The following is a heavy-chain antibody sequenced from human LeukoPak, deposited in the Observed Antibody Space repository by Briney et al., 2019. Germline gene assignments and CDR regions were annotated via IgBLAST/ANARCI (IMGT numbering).Heavy chain of an antibody. D-gene: IGHD4-17*01. CDR3: ARVQEGGAFTSDYGDYWNYYYYGMDV. Sequence: ASVKVSCKASGYTFTSYAMNWVRQAPGQGLEWMGWINTNTGNPTYAQGFTGRFVFSLDTSVSTAYLQISSLKAEDTAVYYCARVQEGGAFTSDYGDYWNYYYYGMDVWGQGTTVTVSS. CDR2: INTNTGNP. V-gene: IGHV7-4-1*02. CDR1: GYTFTSYA. J-gene: IGHJ6*02.